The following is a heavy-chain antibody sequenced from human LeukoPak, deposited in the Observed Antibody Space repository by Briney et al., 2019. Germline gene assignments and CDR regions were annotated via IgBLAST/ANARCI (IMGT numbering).Heavy chain of an antibody. Sequence: PSETLSLTCTVSGGSISSYYWSWIRQPAGKGLEWIGRIYTSGSTNYNPSLKSRVTMSVDTSKNQFSLKLSSVTAADTAMYYCARESAYLIGAPPDYWGQGTLVTVSS. CDR2: IYTSGST. J-gene: IGHJ4*02. CDR3: ARESAYLIGAPPDY. V-gene: IGHV4-4*07. D-gene: IGHD2/OR15-2a*01. CDR1: GGSISSYY.